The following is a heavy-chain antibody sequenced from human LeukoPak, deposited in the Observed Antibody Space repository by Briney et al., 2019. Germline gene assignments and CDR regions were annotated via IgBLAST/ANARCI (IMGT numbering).Heavy chain of an antibody. CDR3: ARDLVGATFDY. Sequence: ASVKVSCKASGYTFTGYYMHWVRQAPGQGLEWMGWISAYNGNTNYAQKLQGRVTMTTDTSTSTAYMELRSLRSDDTVVYYCARDLVGATFDYWGQGTLVTVSS. CDR2: ISAYNGNT. D-gene: IGHD1-26*01. CDR1: GYTFTGYY. V-gene: IGHV1-18*04. J-gene: IGHJ4*02.